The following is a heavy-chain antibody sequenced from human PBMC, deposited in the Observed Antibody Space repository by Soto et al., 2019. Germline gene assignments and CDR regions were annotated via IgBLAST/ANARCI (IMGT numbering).Heavy chain of an antibody. CDR1: GGSISSYY. CDR2: IYYSGST. D-gene: IGHD6-19*01. CDR3: ARSPLQWLAIDY. V-gene: IGHV4-59*08. J-gene: IGHJ4*02. Sequence: QVQLQESGPGLVKPSETLSLTCTVSGGSISSYYWSWIRQPPGKGLEWIGYIYYSGSTIYNPSLTSRVTISVDTSKNQFSLKLSSVTAADTAVYYCARSPLQWLAIDYWGQGTLVTVSS.